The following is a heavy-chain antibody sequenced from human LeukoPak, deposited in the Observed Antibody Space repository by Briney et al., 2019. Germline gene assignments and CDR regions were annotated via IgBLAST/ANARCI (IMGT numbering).Heavy chain of an antibody. Sequence: ASVKVSCKISGYTLTEVSMHWVRHGPGKGLEWMGGFDPADGEPIYAQKFQGRVTMSEDTSTDTAYMDLSSLRSEDTAVYYCATEVVGYGDVHYFDSWGQGTLVTVSS. D-gene: IGHD4-17*01. CDR2: FDPADGEP. J-gene: IGHJ4*02. CDR3: ATEVVGYGDVHYFDS. CDR1: GYTLTEVS. V-gene: IGHV1-24*01.